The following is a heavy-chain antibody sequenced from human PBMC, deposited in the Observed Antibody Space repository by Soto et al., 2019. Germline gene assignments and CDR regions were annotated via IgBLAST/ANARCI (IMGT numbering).Heavy chain of an antibody. CDR2: IYHSGST. D-gene: IGHD3-3*01. CDR3: AGGCGVLSWFYP. V-gene: IGHV4-4*02. J-gene: IGHJ5*02. CDR1: GDSISSSNW. Sequence: QVQLQESGPGLVKPSGTLSLTCAVSGDSISSSNWWSWVRQPPGKGLEWIGEIYHSGSTNDNPSHYGRVTTSVDQSQHHCSLPLPSVPAADAAVYYCAGGCGVLSWFYPWGQGTLFTVAS.